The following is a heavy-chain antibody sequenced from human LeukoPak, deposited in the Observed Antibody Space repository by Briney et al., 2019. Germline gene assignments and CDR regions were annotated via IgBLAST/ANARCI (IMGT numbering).Heavy chain of an antibody. Sequence: PGGSLRLSCAASGFTFNNYWMTWFRQAPGKGLEWVASINHNGNVNYYVDSVKGRFTISRDNAKNSLYLQMSNLRAEDTAVYFCARGGGLDVWGQGATVTVSS. J-gene: IGHJ6*02. D-gene: IGHD3-16*01. CDR1: GFTFNNYW. CDR3: ARGGGLDV. V-gene: IGHV3-7*03. CDR2: INHNGNVN.